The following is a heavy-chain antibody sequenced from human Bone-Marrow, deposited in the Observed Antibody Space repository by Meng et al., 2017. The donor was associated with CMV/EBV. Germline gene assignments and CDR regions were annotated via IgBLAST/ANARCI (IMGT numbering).Heavy chain of an antibody. V-gene: IGHV3-69-1*01. CDR2: ISSSSTI. CDR3: ARDPDHSHGGSGRCLDY. CDR1: GFTFSDYY. J-gene: IGHJ4*02. D-gene: IGHD3-10*01. Sequence: GGSLRLSCAASGFTFSDYYMNWVRQAPGKGLEWVSSISSSSTIYYADSVKGRFTISRDNAKNSLYLQMNSLRAEDTAIYYCARDPDHSHGGSGRCLDYWGQATLVTVSS.